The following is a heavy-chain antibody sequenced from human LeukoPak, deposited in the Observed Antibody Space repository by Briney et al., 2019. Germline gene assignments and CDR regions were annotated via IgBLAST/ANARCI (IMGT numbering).Heavy chain of an antibody. CDR3: ARDWSSSPVY. J-gene: IGHJ4*02. CDR1: GFTFSSYG. V-gene: IGHV3-33*01. CDR2: IWYDGSNK. D-gene: IGHD6-13*01. Sequence: PGRSLRLSCAATGFTFSSYGMHWVRQAPGKGLEWVAVIWYDGSNKYYADSVKGRFTISRDNSKNTLYLQMNSLRAEDTAVYYCARDWSSSPVYWGQGTLVTVSS.